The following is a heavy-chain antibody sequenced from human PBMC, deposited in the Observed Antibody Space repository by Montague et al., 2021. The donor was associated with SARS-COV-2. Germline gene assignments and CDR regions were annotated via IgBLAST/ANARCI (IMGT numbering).Heavy chain of an antibody. V-gene: IGHV4/OR15-8*01. J-gene: IGHJ4*02. CDR1: NASITTSNW. Sequence: SETLSLTCTVSNASITTSNWWTWVRQAPGKGLEWVGEIHHSGTLDYNPSLKSRVTISVDTSENHFSLNLNSVTAADTALYFCARRIRITVFRGVPLTTHSLESWGQGIMVTVSS. D-gene: IGHD3-10*01. CDR2: IHHSGTL. CDR3: ARRIRITVFRGVPLTTHSLES.